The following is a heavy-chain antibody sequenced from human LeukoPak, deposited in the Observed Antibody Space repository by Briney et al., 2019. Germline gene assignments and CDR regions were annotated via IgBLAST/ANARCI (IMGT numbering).Heavy chain of an antibody. V-gene: IGHV3-23*01. CDR3: AEQSGAATVIDY. CDR2: ISSSGGST. D-gene: IGHD3-10*01. CDR1: GISFSSYA. Sequence: GGSLRLSCAASGISFSSYAVTWVRQAPGKGLEWVSSISSSGGSTYYADSVRGRFTVSRDNSMNTLYLQMNSLRAEDTAVYYCAEQSGAATVIDYWGQGTLVTVSS. J-gene: IGHJ4*02.